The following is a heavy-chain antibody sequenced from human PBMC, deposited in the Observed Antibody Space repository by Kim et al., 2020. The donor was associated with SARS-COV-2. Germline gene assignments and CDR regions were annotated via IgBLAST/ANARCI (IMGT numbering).Heavy chain of an antibody. J-gene: IGHJ5*02. CDR2: IKSKTDGGTT. CDR3: TTEPKPPYSSSWYIYDNNWFDP. D-gene: IGHD6-13*01. V-gene: IGHV3-15*01. Sequence: GGSLRLSCAASGFTFSNAWMSWVRQAPGKGLEWVGRIKSKTDGGTTDYAAPVKGRFTISRDDSKNTLYLQMNSLKTEDTAVYYCTTEPKPPYSSSWYIYDNNWFDPWGQGTLVTVSS. CDR1: GFTFSNAW.